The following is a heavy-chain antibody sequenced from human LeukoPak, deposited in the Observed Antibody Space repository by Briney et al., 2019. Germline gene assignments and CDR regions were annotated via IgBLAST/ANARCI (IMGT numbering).Heavy chain of an antibody. CDR2: IFPGDSDT. Sequence: GESLKISCKGSGYSFTNYWIGWARQMPGKGLEWMGIIFPGDSDTRYSPSFQGQVTISADKSITTAYLQWSSLKASDTAIYYCARGDSSGTTEYFHYWGQGTLVTVSS. CDR3: ARGDSSGTTEYFHY. D-gene: IGHD3-22*01. J-gene: IGHJ1*01. CDR1: GYSFTNYW. V-gene: IGHV5-51*01.